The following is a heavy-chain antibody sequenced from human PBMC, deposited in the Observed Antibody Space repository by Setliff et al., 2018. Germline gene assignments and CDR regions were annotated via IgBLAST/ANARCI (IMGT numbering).Heavy chain of an antibody. J-gene: IGHJ3*02. V-gene: IGHV5-51*01. D-gene: IGHD6-13*01. CDR2: IYPGDSDT. Sequence: LKISCKGSGYSFTSYWIGWVRQMPGKGLEWMGIIYPGDSDTRYSPSFQGQVTISADKSISTAYLQWSSLEASDTAMYYCARRIGTGHQAFDIWGQGTMVTVSS. CDR1: GYSFTSYW. CDR3: ARRIGTGHQAFDI.